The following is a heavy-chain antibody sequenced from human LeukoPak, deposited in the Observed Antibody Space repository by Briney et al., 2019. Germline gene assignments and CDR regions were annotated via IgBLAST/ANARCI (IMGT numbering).Heavy chain of an antibody. J-gene: IGHJ6*03. CDR3: ARELSYYYYMDV. V-gene: IGHV3-30*03. CDR2: ISYEGKSG. CDR1: GFSFSSYG. Sequence: QSGGSLRLSCAASGFSFSSYGMHWVRQAPGKGLEWVAVISYEGKSGYYADSVKGRFTISRDNAKNSLYLQMNSLRAEDTAVYYCARELSYYYYMDVWGKGTTVTVSS.